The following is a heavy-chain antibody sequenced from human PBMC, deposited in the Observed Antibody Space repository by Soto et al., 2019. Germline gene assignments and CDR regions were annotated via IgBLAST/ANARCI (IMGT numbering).Heavy chain of an antibody. Sequence: ASVKVSCKASGYTFNNYGISWVRQAPGQGLEWMGWISVYNGKTNYAQNLQGRVIMTTDTSTSTAYMELRSLRPDDTAVYYCARGGSGWYSDYWGQGTLVTVS. V-gene: IGHV1-18*01. J-gene: IGHJ4*02. CDR2: ISVYNGKT. CDR1: GYTFNNYG. D-gene: IGHD6-19*01. CDR3: ARGGSGWYSDY.